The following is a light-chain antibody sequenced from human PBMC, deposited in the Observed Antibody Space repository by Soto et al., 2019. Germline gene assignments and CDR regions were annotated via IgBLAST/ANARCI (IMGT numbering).Light chain of an antibody. CDR3: QQYNSILRT. J-gene: IGKJ1*01. V-gene: IGKV1-5*03. CDR2: KAS. Sequence: DIQVTQAPATLSASVGDRATLPCRASQSISSWLAWYKQKPGKAPKVLSYKASTLESGVPSRFRGSGAGTEFTLTISSLQPDDFATYYCQQYNSILRTFGQGTKVDIK. CDR1: QSISSW.